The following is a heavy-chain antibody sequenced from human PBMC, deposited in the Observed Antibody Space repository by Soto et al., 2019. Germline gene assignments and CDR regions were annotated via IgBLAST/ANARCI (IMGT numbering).Heavy chain of an antibody. CDR3: AKRPLTAAGFDY. CDR1: GFTFRNYA. Sequence: EVQLLESGGGLVQPGGSLRLSCEASGFTFRNYARTWVRKAPGKGLEWVSVITGSGGGTYFVDSVKGRFTISRDNSKNTVYLRMNSLRAEDTAVYYCAKRPLTAAGFDYWGQGTLVTVSS. D-gene: IGHD6-13*01. V-gene: IGHV3-23*01. J-gene: IGHJ4*02. CDR2: ITGSGGGT.